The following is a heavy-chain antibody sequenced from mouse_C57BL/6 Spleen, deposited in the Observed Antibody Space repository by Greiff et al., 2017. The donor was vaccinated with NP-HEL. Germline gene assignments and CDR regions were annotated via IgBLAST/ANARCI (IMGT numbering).Heavy chain of an antibody. D-gene: IGHD1-1*01. CDR3: AREEVHYYGSSSFAY. CDR2: IYPGDGDT. V-gene: IGHV1-82*01. CDR1: GYAFSSSW. Sequence: VQLQQSGPELVKPGASVKISCKASGYAFSSSWMNWVKQRPGKGLEWIGRIYPGDGDTNYNGKFKGKATLTADKSSSTAYMQLSSLTSEDSAVYFCAREEVHYYGSSSFAYWGQGTLVTVSA. J-gene: IGHJ3*01.